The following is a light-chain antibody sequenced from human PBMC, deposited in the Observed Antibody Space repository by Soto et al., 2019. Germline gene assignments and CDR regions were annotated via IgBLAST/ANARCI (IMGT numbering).Light chain of an antibody. Sequence: DIQMTQFPSSLSASVGDRISITCRASQGVSAYLLWYQQRQGRAPRLLIYSASSLVSGVPSRFSGSGSGTNFTLTISSLQPEDFATYYSQQANSFPLTFGGGTKVEI. J-gene: IGKJ4*01. V-gene: IGKV1-12*01. CDR2: SAS. CDR1: QGVSAY. CDR3: QQANSFPLT.